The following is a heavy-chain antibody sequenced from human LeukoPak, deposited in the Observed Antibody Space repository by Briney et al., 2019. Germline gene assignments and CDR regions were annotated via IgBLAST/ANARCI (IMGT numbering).Heavy chain of an antibody. CDR1: GFTFSSYA. CDR3: AKDRVPTMIKGYFDY. J-gene: IGHJ4*02. CDR2: ISGSGGST. Sequence: GGSLRLSCAASGFTFSSYAMSWVRQAPGKGLEWVSAISGSGGSTYYADSVKGRFTISRDNSKNTLYLQVNSLRAEDTAVYYCAKDRVPTMIKGYFDYWGQGTLVTVSS. V-gene: IGHV3-23*01. D-gene: IGHD3-22*01.